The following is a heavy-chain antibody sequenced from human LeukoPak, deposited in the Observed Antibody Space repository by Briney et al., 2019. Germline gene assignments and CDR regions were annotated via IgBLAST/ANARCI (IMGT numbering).Heavy chain of an antibody. CDR3: LGWVTTPDDY. V-gene: IGHV3-30-3*01. J-gene: IGHJ4*02. Sequence: PGRSLRLSCAASGFTFSSYAMHWVRQAPGKGLEWVAVISYDGSNKYYADSVKGRFTISRDNSKNTLYLQMNSLRADDTAIYYWLGWVTTPDDYWGQGTLVTVSS. CDR1: GFTFSSYA. CDR2: ISYDGSNK. D-gene: IGHD4-17*01.